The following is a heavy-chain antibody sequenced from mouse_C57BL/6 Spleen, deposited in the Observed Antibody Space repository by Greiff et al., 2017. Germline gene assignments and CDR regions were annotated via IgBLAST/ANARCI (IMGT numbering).Heavy chain of an antibody. CDR3: ARWGDDYDWYFDV. D-gene: IGHD2-4*01. Sequence: VQLQQSGAELARPGASVKMSCKASGYTFTSYTMHWVNQRPGQGLEWIGYINPSSGYTKYNQKVKDKATLTADTSSSTAYMQLSSLTAEDSAVYYCARWGDDYDWYFDVWGTGTTVTVSS. V-gene: IGHV1-4*01. J-gene: IGHJ1*03. CDR2: INPSSGYT. CDR1: GYTFTSYT.